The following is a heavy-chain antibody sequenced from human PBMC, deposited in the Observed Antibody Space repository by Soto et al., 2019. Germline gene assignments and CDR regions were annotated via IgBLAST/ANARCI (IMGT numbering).Heavy chain of an antibody. CDR1: GGSISSYY. D-gene: IGHD6-13*01. V-gene: IGHV4-59*08. Sequence: SETLSLTCTVSGGSISSYYWSWIRQPPGKELEWIGYIYYSGSTNYNPSLKSRVTISVDTSKNQLSLKLSSVTAADTAVYYCARHVGLAASGTGVLDPWGQGTLVTVSS. CDR3: ARHVGLAASGTGVLDP. J-gene: IGHJ5*02. CDR2: IYYSGST.